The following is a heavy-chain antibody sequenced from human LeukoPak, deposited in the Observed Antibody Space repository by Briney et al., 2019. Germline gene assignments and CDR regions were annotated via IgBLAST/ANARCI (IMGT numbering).Heavy chain of an antibody. Sequence: GGSLRLSCAASGFIFSNHGMHWVRQAPGKGLEWVSFIHYDGREQYYADSVKGRFTISRDNSKDTLYLQMNSLRAEDTAVYYCAKDDFRSHIVATGRGLLSYWGQGTLVTVSS. V-gene: IGHV3-30*02. CDR1: GFIFSNHG. CDR3: AKDDFRSHIVATGRGLLSY. J-gene: IGHJ4*02. D-gene: IGHD5-12*01. CDR2: IHYDGREQ.